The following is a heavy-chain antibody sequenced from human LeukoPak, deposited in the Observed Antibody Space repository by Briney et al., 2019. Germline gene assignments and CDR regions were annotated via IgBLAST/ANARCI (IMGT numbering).Heavy chain of an antibody. CDR3: AKGIAAAGRRGYFDY. V-gene: IGHV3-30*04. CDR2: ISYDGSNE. Sequence: GGSLRLSCAASGFTFSSYAMHWVRQAPGKGLEWVAVISYDGSNEYYADSVKGRFTISRDNSKNTLYLQMNSLRAEDTAVYYCAKGIAAAGRRGYFDYWGQGTLVTVSS. CDR1: GFTFSSYA. J-gene: IGHJ4*02. D-gene: IGHD6-13*01.